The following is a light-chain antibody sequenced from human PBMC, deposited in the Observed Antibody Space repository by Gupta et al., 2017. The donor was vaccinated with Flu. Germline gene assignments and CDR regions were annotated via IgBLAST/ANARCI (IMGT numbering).Light chain of an antibody. Sequence: PDTLPVSPGDTAALYCRASPSVSSRLAWYQQKPGQAPRLLIYGPSTRATGVPARFSGSGYGTEFSLTISSLQSEDFTVYYCQQYNHWHLTFGQGTRLEIK. J-gene: IGKJ5*01. CDR3: QQYNHWHLT. CDR1: PSVSSR. CDR2: GPS. V-gene: IGKV3-15*01.